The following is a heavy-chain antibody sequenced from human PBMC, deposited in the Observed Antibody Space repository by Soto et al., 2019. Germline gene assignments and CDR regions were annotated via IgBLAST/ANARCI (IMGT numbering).Heavy chain of an antibody. CDR2: IYYSGST. CDR3: ASGLDY. CDR1: GGSISSSSYY. J-gene: IGHJ4*02. Sequence: SETLSLTCTVPGGSISSSSYYWGWIRQPPGKGLEWIGSIYYSGSTYYKPSLKSRVTISVDTSKNQFSLKLSSVTAADTAVYYCASGLDYWGQGTLVTVSS. V-gene: IGHV4-39*01.